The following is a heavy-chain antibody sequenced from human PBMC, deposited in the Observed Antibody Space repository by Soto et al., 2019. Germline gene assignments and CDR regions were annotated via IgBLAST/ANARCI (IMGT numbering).Heavy chain of an antibody. J-gene: IGHJ6*02. CDR3: ARYCISTSCYAYYYYGMDV. Sequence: PSQTLSLTCAISGDSVSSNSAAWNWIRQSPSRGLEWLGRTYYRSKWYNDYAVSVKSRITINPDTSKNQFSLQLNSVTPEDTAVYYCARYCISTSCYAYYYYGMDVWGQGTTVTVS. CDR2: TYYRSKWYN. CDR1: GDSVSSNSAA. V-gene: IGHV6-1*01. D-gene: IGHD2-2*01.